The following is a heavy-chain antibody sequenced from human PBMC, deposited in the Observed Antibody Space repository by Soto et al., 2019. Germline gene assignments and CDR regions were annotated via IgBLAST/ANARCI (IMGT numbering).Heavy chain of an antibody. V-gene: IGHV3-30*18. J-gene: IGHJ4*02. D-gene: IGHD3-9*01. Sequence: QVHVVESGGGVVQPGTSLRLSCTASGFSFFNYGFAWIRQAPGKGLEWVAVVTYDSSEKYYADSVKGRFTISRDNSKNTVYLQMDSLKHNDSAVYYCGKAGGSELRYFDWPEVGVWGQGTLVTVSS. CDR1: GFSFFNYG. CDR2: VTYDSSEK. CDR3: GKAGGSELRYFDWPEVGV.